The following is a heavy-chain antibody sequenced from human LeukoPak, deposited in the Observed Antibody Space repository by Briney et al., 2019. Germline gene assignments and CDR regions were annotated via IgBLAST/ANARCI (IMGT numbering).Heavy chain of an antibody. CDR3: ARVTLVGACDI. CDR1: GFTCDEYG. J-gene: IGHJ3*02. CDR2: INRNGGRT. V-gene: IGHV3-20*04. D-gene: IGHD1-26*01. Sequence: TGGSLRLSCAPSGFTCDEYGMSWAPRAPVKGLEWGSGINRNGGRTGYADSVKGRFTISRDNDKNSLYLQMNSLRDEDTAWYYCARVTLVGACDIWGQGKMVSVSS.